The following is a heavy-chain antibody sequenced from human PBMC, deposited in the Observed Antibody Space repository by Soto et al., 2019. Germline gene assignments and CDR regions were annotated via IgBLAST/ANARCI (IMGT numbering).Heavy chain of an antibody. D-gene: IGHD2-15*01. CDR1: DYPITSGFY. Sequence: SETLSLTCAVSDYPITSGFYWGCIRRPPGRGLEWIGRIAHNGSTNYNPSLKSRVTVSVDTSKNQLSLRLNTVTAADTGVYYCARGGEQGYCTGGSCFSFDPWGQGTQVTVSS. V-gene: IGHV4-38-2*01. CDR3: ARGGEQGYCTGGSCFSFDP. CDR2: IAHNGST. J-gene: IGHJ5*02.